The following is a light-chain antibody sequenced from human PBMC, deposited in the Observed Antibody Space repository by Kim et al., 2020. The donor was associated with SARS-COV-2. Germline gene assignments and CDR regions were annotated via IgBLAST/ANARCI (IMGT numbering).Light chain of an antibody. CDR2: AAS. CDR3: QQSYSTPLHS. V-gene: IGKV1-39*01. CDR1: QNIGTY. J-gene: IGKJ2*03. Sequence: DFQMTQSPYSLSASVGDRVTITCRANQNIGTYLNWYQHKPGKAPQLLIYAASSLRSGVPSRFSGSGSGTDFTLTISSLQPDGFATYYCQQSYSTPLHSFGQGTKLEI.